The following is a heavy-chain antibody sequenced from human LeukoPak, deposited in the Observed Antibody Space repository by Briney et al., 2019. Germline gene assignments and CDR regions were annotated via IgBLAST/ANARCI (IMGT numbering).Heavy chain of an antibody. CDR1: RYTFTGYY. CDR2: INPNSGGT. CDR3: AREDDYSYYFDY. V-gene: IGHV1-2*06. D-gene: IGHD4-11*01. Sequence: ASVKVSCKASRYTFTGYYMHWVRQAPGQGLEWMGRINPNSGGTNYAQKFQGRVTMTRDTSISTAYMELSRLRSDDTAVYYCAREDDYSYYFDYWGQGTLVTVSS. J-gene: IGHJ4*02.